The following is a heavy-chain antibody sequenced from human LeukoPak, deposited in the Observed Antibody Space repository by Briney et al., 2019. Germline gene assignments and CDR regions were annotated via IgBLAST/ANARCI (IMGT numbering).Heavy chain of an antibody. J-gene: IGHJ6*03. D-gene: IGHD2-2*02. CDR3: ARDWGCSSTSCHSPYYYYMDV. CDR2: IYYSGST. V-gene: IGHV4-59*01. Sequence: SGTLSLTCTVSGGSISSYYWSWIRQPPGKGLEWIGYIYYSGSTNYNPSLKSRVTISVDTSKNQFSLKLSSVTAADTAVYYCARDWGCSSTSCHSPYYYYMDVWGKGTTVTISS. CDR1: GGSISSYY.